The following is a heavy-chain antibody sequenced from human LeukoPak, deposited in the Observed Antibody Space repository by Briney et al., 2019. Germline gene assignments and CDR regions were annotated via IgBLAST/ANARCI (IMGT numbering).Heavy chain of an antibody. D-gene: IGHD6-6*01. CDR3: ARERSSSSAGYYYYYMDV. CDR1: GYTFINYG. V-gene: IGHV1-18*01. Sequence: EASVKVSCKASGYTFINYGINWVRQAPGQGLEWMGWISAYNGNRVHAQKFQGRVSMTTDTSTSTAYMDLRSLRSDDTAVYYCARERSSSSAGYYYYYMDVWGKGTTVTVSS. J-gene: IGHJ6*03. CDR2: ISAYNGNR.